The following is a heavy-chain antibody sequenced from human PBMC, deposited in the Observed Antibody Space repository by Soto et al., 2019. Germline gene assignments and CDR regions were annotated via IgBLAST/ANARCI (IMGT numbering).Heavy chain of an antibody. CDR3: ARLGGYYQSLAT. D-gene: IGHD3-3*01. CDR2: IYYSGST. Sequence: SETLSLTCTVSGGSIDTYYWSWIRQPPGKGLQWIGYIYYSGSTTYSPSLKSRVTISVDRSKNQFSLKLTSVTAADTAVYYCARLGGYYQSLATWGQGTLVTVSS. CDR1: GGSIDTYY. J-gene: IGHJ5*02. V-gene: IGHV4-59*08.